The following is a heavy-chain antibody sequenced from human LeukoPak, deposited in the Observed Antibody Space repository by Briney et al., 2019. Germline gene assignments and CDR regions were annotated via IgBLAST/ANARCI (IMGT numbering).Heavy chain of an antibody. CDR1: GFTFSDYY. CDR2: IGGSGDKT. Sequence: GGSPRLSCAASGFTFSDYYMSWIRQAPGKGLEWVSTIGGSGDKTFYADSVKGRFTISRDNSKNMVHLQMNSLTGEDTALYYCVRRGDASSGWGDHDFWGQGALVTVSS. J-gene: IGHJ4*02. CDR3: VRRGDASSGWGDHDF. V-gene: IGHV3-23*01. D-gene: IGHD6-19*01.